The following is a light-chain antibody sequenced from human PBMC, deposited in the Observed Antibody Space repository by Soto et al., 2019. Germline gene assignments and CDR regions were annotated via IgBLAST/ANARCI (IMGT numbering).Light chain of an antibody. CDR2: GAS. CDR3: QQYNSFPLT. Sequence: DIQMTQSPSSLSASVGDRVTITCRTSQGISSYLAWFQQKLGKAPKSQIYGASSSQSGVPSKFSGSGSGTDFTLTISSLQPEDIAAYYCQQYNSFPLTFGGGTKVEIK. CDR1: QGISSY. J-gene: IGKJ4*01. V-gene: IGKV1-16*02.